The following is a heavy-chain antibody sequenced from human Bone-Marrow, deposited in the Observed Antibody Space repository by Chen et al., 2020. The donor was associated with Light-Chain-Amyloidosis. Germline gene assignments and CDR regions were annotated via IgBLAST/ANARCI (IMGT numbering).Heavy chain of an antibody. Sequence: EVQLVESGGGLVQPGGSLRLSCAAPGFTFSDYWMSWVRQAPGKGLEWVANIKQDTSEKYYVDSVKGRFTISRDNAKDSLYLQMSSLRAEDTAMYYCARHIVWGAPDYWGQGTLVTVSS. CDR1: GFTFSDYW. V-gene: IGHV3-7*03. CDR3: ARHIVWGAPDY. D-gene: IGHD3-16*01. J-gene: IGHJ4*02. CDR2: IKQDTSEK.